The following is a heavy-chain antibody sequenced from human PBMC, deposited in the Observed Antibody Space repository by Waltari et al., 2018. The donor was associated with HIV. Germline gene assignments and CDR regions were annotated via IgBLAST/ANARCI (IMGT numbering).Heavy chain of an antibody. J-gene: IGHJ6*02. CDR3: ATGGGTTSIQLYDLDV. D-gene: IGHD1-26*01. CDR2: FDPEDDET. CDR1: GYTLTELS. Sequence: QVQLIQSGAEVKKPGASVKVSCKVFGYTLTELSMHWWRQAPGKGLEWMGGFDPEDDETIYAQKFQGRVTMTEDTSTDSAYMELSSLTSEDTAVYYCATGGGTTSIQLYDLDVWGQGTTVTVSS. V-gene: IGHV1-24*01.